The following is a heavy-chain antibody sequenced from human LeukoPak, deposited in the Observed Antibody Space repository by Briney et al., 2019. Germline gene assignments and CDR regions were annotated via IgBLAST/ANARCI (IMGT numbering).Heavy chain of an antibody. D-gene: IGHD6-19*01. J-gene: IGHJ4*02. V-gene: IGHV3-23*01. CDR2: ISGNGGST. Sequence: PGGSLRLSCAASGFTFSTYAMSWVRQAPGKGLEWVSAISGNGGSTYYADSVTGRFTISRDNAKNTLYLQMNSLRVEDTAVYYCATTYVTGRYDYFDYWGKGTLVTVSS. CDR1: GFTFSTYA. CDR3: ATTYVTGRYDYFDY.